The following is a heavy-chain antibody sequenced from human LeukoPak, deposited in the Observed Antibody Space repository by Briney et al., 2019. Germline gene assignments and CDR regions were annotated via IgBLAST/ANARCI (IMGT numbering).Heavy chain of an antibody. J-gene: IGHJ6*03. CDR2: IYYSGST. Sequence: SETLSLTCTVSGGSISSYYWSWIRQPPGKGLEWIGYIYYSGSTNYNPSLKSRVIISVDTSKNQFSLKLSSVTAADTAVYYCARDTGGYPYYYMDVWGKGTTVTISS. CDR1: GGSISSYY. D-gene: IGHD3-22*01. CDR3: ARDTGGYPYYYMDV. V-gene: IGHV4-59*01.